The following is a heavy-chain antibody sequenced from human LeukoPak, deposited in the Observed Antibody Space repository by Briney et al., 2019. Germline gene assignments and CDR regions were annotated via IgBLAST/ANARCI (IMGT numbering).Heavy chain of an antibody. Sequence: GGSLRLSCAASGFTFSSYAMHWVRQAPGKGLEWVAVISYDGSNKYYADSVKGRFTISRDNSRNTLYLQMNSLRAEDTAVYYCARFSSTSCLDYWGQGTLVTVSS. CDR2: ISYDGSNK. CDR3: ARFSSTSCLDY. D-gene: IGHD2-2*01. J-gene: IGHJ4*02. V-gene: IGHV3-30-3*01. CDR1: GFTFSSYA.